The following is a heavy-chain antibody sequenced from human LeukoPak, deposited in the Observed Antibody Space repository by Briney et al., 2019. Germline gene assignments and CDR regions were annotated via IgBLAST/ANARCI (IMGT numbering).Heavy chain of an antibody. J-gene: IGHJ4*01. Sequence: GGSLRLSCAGSGFAFSDYYMTWIRQAPGRGLEFITYISGSGNSIVYADSVKGRFTISRDNAKNSLYLQMNSLRDEDTAVYYCAREPRLAVYWGQGTLVTVSS. CDR1: GFAFSDYY. D-gene: IGHD6-19*01. CDR2: ISGSGNSI. V-gene: IGHV3-11*01. CDR3: AREPRLAVY.